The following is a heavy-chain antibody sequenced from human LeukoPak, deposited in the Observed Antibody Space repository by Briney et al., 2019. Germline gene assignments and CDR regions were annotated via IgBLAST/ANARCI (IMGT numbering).Heavy chain of an antibody. Sequence: GASVKVSCKASGGTFSSYAISWVRQAPGQGLEWMGRIIPILGIANYAQKFQGRVTITADKSTSTAYMELSSLRSEDTAVYYCARALNYGDYAAWGQGTLVTVSS. V-gene: IGHV1-69*04. CDR3: ARALNYGDYAA. J-gene: IGHJ5*02. CDR1: GGTFSSYA. D-gene: IGHD4-17*01. CDR2: IIPILGIA.